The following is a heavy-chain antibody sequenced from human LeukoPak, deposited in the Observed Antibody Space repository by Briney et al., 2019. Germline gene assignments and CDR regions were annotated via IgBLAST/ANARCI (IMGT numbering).Heavy chain of an antibody. J-gene: IGHJ4*02. CDR3: ARDNGYSNGHAFDS. V-gene: IGHV3-30-3*01. CDR1: GFTFCSHS. D-gene: IGHD6-19*01. Sequence: GGSLRLSCAASGFTFCSHSMHWVRQAPGQGLEWVALVSYDGANTYYSRSVMGRFTISRDNSKNTLCLQMNSLRPEDTALYYCARDNGYSNGHAFDSWGQGTLVTVSS. CDR2: VSYDGANT.